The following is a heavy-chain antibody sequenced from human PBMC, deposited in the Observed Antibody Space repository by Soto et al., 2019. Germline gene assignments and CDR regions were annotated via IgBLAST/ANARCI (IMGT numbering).Heavy chain of an antibody. CDR1: GYSFTSYW. CDR3: ARQGYYYYYGMDV. J-gene: IGHJ6*02. Sequence: PGESLQLSCQGSGYSFTSYWISWVRQMPGKGLEWMGRIDPSDSYTNYSPSFQGHVTISADKSISTAYLQWSSLKASDTAMYYCARQGYYYYYGMDVWGQGTTVTVSS. V-gene: IGHV5-10-1*01. CDR2: IDPSDSYT.